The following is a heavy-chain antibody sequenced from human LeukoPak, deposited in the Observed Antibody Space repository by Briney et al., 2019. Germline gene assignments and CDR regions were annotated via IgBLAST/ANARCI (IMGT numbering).Heavy chain of an antibody. CDR1: GFIFSIFT. V-gene: IGHV3-64*01. J-gene: IGHJ4*02. CDR2: ISNNGDNT. CDR3: ARVDCRSTSCPFDY. D-gene: IGHD2-2*01. Sequence: PGGSLRLSCAASGFIFSIFTMFWVRQAPGKGLEDVSSISNNGDNTYYANSVKGRFTISRDNSKNTLYLQLDNLRAEDMAVYYCARVDCRSTSCPFDYWGQGTLVTVS.